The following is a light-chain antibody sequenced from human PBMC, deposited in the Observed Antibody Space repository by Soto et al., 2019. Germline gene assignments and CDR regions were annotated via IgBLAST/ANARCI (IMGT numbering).Light chain of an antibody. Sequence: QSVLTQPPSVSGAPGQRVTISCTGSSSNIGAGYDVHWYQHLPGPAPKLLIYGNNNRPSGVPDRFSGSKSGTSASLAITGLQAEDEADYYCQSCDSGLSGSVFGGGTKLTVL. CDR1: SSNIGAGYD. CDR3: QSCDSGLSGSV. V-gene: IGLV1-40*01. J-gene: IGLJ2*01. CDR2: GNN.